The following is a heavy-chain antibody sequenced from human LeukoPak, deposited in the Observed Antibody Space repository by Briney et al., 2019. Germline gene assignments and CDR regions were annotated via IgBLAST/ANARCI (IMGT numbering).Heavy chain of an antibody. CDR1: GGSFSGYY. CDR2: INHGGST. J-gene: IGHJ4*02. Sequence: SETLSLTCAVYGGSFSGYYWSWIRQPPGKGLEWIGEINHGGSTNYKPSLKSRFTISVDTSKNKFFLQLSCVTAADTAVYYCARGTGMSRGDYWGQGTLVTVSS. V-gene: IGHV4-34*01. D-gene: IGHD3-10*01. CDR3: ARGTGMSRGDY.